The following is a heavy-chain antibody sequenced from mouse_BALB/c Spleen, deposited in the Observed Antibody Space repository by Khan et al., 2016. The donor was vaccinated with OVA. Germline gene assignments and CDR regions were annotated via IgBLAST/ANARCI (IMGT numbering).Heavy chain of an antibody. Sequence: QVQLKESGAELVRPGVSVKISCKGSGYTFTDFTSHWVKQSHAMSLEWIGVISTYYGDATCNQRFKDKATMTVDKSSSTAYMELARLTSEDSAIYYYTRGGGGNRFAYWDQGTLVTVSA. V-gene: IGHV1S137*01. CDR3: TRGGGGNRFAY. J-gene: IGHJ3*01. CDR1: GYTFTDFT. CDR2: ISTYYGDA.